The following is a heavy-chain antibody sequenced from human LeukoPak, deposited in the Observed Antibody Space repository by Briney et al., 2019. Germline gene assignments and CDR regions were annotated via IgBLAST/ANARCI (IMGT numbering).Heavy chain of an antibody. Sequence: GGSLRLSCAASGFSFSDYNMNWVRQAPGKALEWVSSITTSSTYIYYGDSVKGRFTISRDNAKNSLYLQMNGLRAEDTAVYYCAREFRGVTRYFDYWGQGTLVTVSS. D-gene: IGHD3-10*01. CDR3: AREFRGVTRYFDY. J-gene: IGHJ4*02. CDR1: GFSFSDYN. V-gene: IGHV3-21*01. CDR2: ITTSSTYI.